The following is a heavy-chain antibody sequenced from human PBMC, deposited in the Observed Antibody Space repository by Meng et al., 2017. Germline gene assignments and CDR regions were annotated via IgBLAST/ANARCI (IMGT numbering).Heavy chain of an antibody. CDR2: MNPKSGNT. Sequence: QVQLVQSGAEVKKPGASVKVSCKTSGYPFTNYDSNWVRQATGQGLEWVGWMNPKSGNTGFAQKFQGRVTMTRDTSITTAYMELSSLRSEDTAADYCARGYGDIEYWGQGTLVTVSS. CDR3: ARGYGDIEY. D-gene: IGHD4-17*01. CDR1: GYPFTNYD. V-gene: IGHV1-8*01. J-gene: IGHJ4*02.